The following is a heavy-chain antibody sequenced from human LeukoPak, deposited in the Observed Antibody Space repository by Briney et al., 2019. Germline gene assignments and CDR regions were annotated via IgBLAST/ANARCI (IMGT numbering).Heavy chain of an antibody. Sequence: GGSLRLSCAASGFTFSSYGMHWVRQAPGKGLEWVAFIRYDGSNKYYADSVKGRFTISRDNSMNTLYLHMNSLRAEDAAVYYCARWGNYDNSDYYFDYWGQGTLVTVSS. J-gene: IGHJ4*02. CDR1: GFTFSSYG. CDR3: ARWGNYDNSDYYFDY. V-gene: IGHV3-30*02. D-gene: IGHD3-22*01. CDR2: IRYDGSNK.